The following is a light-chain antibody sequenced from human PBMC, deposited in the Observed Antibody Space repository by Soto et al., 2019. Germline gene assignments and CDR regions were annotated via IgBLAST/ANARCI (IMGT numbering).Light chain of an antibody. CDR3: QQRSNWTLT. J-gene: IGKJ4*01. CDR2: GAS. CDR1: QSVSNSY. Sequence: EIVLTQSPGTLSLSPGERATLSCRASQSVSNSYLAWYQQKPGQAPRLLIYGASSRATGIPDRLSGSGSGTEFTLTISSLQSEDFAVYYCQQRSNWTLTFGGGTKVDNK. V-gene: IGKV3D-20*02.